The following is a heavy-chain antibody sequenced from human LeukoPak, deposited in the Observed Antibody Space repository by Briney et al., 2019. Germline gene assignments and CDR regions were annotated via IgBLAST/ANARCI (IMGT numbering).Heavy chain of an antibody. D-gene: IGHD2-21*02. CDR1: GFTISSYAF. V-gene: IGHV4-38-2*02. J-gene: IGHJ5*02. Sequence: SETLSLTCGASGFTISSYAFSCFLRQPPGKGLEWIASIYHSGTTYSNPSLQSRVSLSVDTSKNQFSLKVRSVTAANTAVYYCARELSMTFNWIVPWGQGTLVTVSS. CDR2: IYHSGTT. CDR3: ARELSMTFNWIVP.